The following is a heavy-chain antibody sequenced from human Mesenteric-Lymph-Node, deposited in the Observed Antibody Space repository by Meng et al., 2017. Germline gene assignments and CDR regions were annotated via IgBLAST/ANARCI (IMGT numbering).Heavy chain of an antibody. Sequence: QLQLQESGPGLVKPSETLSLTCTVSGGSIRNSSYYWGWSRQPPGKGLEYIGSIFYSGNTYYNPSLKSRVTISIDTSENQFSLKLSSVTAADTAVYYCARRVFYGSANFDYWGQGTLVTVSS. CDR3: ARRVFYGSANFDY. J-gene: IGHJ4*02. CDR1: GGSIRNSSYY. CDR2: IFYSGNT. V-gene: IGHV4-39*01. D-gene: IGHD3-10*01.